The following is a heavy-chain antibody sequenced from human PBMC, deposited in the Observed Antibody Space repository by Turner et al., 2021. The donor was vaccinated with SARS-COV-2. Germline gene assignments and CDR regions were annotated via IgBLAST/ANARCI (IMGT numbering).Heavy chain of an antibody. D-gene: IGHD5-18*01. CDR3: ARGLGYTYPFDY. Sequence: EVQLLGSGGGLVQPGASLRLSCAAAEFTVYRNYMSGGRQAPGKGLEWVSLMYSGGDTFYAESVKGRVTISRDHSKNTLYLQMNSLRVEDTAVYYCARGLGYTYPFDYWGQGTLVTVSS. CDR1: EFTVYRNY. V-gene: IGHV3-66*01. CDR2: MYSGGDT. J-gene: IGHJ4*02.